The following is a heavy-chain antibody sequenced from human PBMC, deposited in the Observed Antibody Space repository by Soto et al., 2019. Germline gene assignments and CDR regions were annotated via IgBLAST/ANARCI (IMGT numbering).Heavy chain of an antibody. J-gene: IGHJ6*02. CDR2: ISAYNGNT. CDR3: ARDPYGGNFRTYYGMDV. Sequence: ASVKVSCKASGYTFTSYGISWVRQAPGQGLEWMGWISAYNGNTNYAQKLQGRVTMTTDTSTSTAYMELRSLRSDDTAVYYCARDPYGGNFRTYYGMDVWGQGTTVTVSS. CDR1: GYTFTSYG. V-gene: IGHV1-18*01. D-gene: IGHD2-21*02.